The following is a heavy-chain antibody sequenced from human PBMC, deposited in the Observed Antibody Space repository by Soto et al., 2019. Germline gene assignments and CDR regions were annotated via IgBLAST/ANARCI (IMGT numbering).Heavy chain of an antibody. J-gene: IGHJ4*02. D-gene: IGHD3-10*01. CDR1: GFTVSSNY. Sequence: EVRLVESEGSLVQPGGSLRLSCAAFGFTVSSNYMTWVRLAPGKGLEWVSLVYSGGATHYAASVKGRFTISTHSSQNTLFLQMNSLRTEDTATYYCVRGRYGAEIHWGQGTKVTVSS. CDR2: VYSGGAT. V-gene: IGHV3-53*04. CDR3: VRGRYGAEIH.